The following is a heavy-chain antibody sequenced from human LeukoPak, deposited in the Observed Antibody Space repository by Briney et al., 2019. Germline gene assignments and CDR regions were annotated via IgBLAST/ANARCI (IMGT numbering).Heavy chain of an antibody. Sequence: SETLSLTCTVSGGSISSYYWSWIRQPAGKGLEWVGRIYTSGSTNYNPSLKSRVTMSVDTSKNQFSLKLSSVTAADTAVYYCARLEYCSGGSCSWDYYFDYWGQGTLVTVSS. CDR2: IYTSGST. CDR1: GGSISSYY. CDR3: ARLEYCSGGSCSWDYYFDY. J-gene: IGHJ4*02. V-gene: IGHV4-4*07. D-gene: IGHD2-15*01.